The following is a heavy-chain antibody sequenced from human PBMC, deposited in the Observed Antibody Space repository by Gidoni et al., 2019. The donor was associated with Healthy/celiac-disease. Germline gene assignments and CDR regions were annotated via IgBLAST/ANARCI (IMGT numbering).Heavy chain of an antibody. CDR3: AKEDPYYYYGMDV. CDR1: GFTFDDYT. J-gene: IGHJ6*02. CDR2: MRWDGGST. Sequence: EVQLVESGGVVVQPGGSLRLSCAASGFTFDDYTMHCVRQAPGKGLEWVSLMRWDGGSTYYADSVKGRFTISRDNSKNSLYLQMNSLRTEDTALYYCAKEDPYYYYGMDVWGQGTTVTVSS. V-gene: IGHV3-43*01.